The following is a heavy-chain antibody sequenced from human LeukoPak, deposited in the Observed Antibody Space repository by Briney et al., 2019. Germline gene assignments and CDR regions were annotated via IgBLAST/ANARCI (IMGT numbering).Heavy chain of an antibody. Sequence: ASVKVSCKASGYTFTSCGISWVRQAPGQGLEWMGWISAYNGNTNYAQKLQGRVTITTDTSTSTAYMELRSLRSDDTAVYYCAVNFWSGYYPYYYGMDVWGQGTTVTVSS. CDR1: GYTFTSCG. CDR3: AVNFWSGYYPYYYGMDV. V-gene: IGHV1-18*01. D-gene: IGHD3-3*01. CDR2: ISAYNGNT. J-gene: IGHJ6*02.